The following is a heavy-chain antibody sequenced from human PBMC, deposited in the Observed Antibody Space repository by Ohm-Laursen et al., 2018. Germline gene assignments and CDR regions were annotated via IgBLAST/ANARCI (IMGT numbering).Heavy chain of an antibody. CDR2: IDRGGNG. Sequence: GSLRLSCAASGFSVSTNYMNWARQAPGKGLEWVSEIDRGGNGYYAESVKGRFTISRDNAKNSLYLQMNSLRAEDTAVYYCARGHDSSGYISSDWGQGTLVTVSS. V-gene: IGHV3-53*01. D-gene: IGHD3-22*01. CDR1: GFSVSTNY. J-gene: IGHJ4*02. CDR3: ARGHDSSGYISSD.